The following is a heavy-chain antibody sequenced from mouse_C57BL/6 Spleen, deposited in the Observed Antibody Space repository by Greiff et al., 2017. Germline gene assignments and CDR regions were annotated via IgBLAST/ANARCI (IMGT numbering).Heavy chain of an antibody. V-gene: IGHV1-26*01. CDR2: INPNNGGT. D-gene: IGHD1-1*01. J-gene: IGHJ1*03. CDR1: GYTFTDYY. Sequence: EVQLQQSGPELVKPGASVKISCKASGYTFTDYYMNWVKQSHGKSLEWIGDINPNNGGTSYNQKFKGKATLTVDKSSSTAYMELRSLTSEDSAVYYCARSDDYYGSSYRYFDVWGTGTTVTVSS. CDR3: ARSDDYYGSSYRYFDV.